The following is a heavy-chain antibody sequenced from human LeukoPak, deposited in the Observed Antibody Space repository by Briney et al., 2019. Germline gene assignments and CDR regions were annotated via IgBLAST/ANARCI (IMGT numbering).Heavy chain of an antibody. CDR3: ARDFTNDYYYGMDV. D-gene: IGHD2-8*01. J-gene: IGHJ6*02. CDR1: GYTFTGYY. CDR2: INPNSGGT. V-gene: IGHV1-2*02. Sequence: ASVKVSCKASGYTFTGYYMHWVRQAPGQGLEWMGWINPNSGGTNYAQKFQGRVTMTRDTSISTAYMELSRLRSDDTAVCYCARDFTNDYYYGMDVWGQGTTVTVSS.